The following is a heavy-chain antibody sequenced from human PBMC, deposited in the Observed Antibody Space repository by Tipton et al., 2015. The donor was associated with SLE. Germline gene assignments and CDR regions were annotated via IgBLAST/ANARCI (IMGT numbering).Heavy chain of an antibody. V-gene: IGHV4-38-2*02. D-gene: IGHD1-26*01. CDR1: GDSISSGYY. J-gene: IGHJ6*03. CDR2: IYRSGNT. Sequence: TLSLTCTVSGDSISSGYYWGWIRQPPGKGLEWIGSIYRSGNTFYNPSLKSRVTISVDTSKNQFSLKLSSVTAADTAVYYCARVRGSYYGFYYYYMDVWGKGTTVIVSS. CDR3: ARVRGSYYGFYYYYMDV.